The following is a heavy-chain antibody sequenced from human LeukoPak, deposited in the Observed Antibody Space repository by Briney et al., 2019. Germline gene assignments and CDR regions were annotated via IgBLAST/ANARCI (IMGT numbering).Heavy chain of an antibody. Sequence: GGSLRLSCAASGFTFSSSAMSWVRQVPGKGLEWVSGISASGGTTNYADSVRGRFTISRDNSKNTLYVQMNSLRDEDTALYYCAKDQRRESPHYLDSWGQGTLVTVSS. V-gene: IGHV3-23*01. CDR2: ISASGGTT. J-gene: IGHJ4*02. CDR1: GFTFSSSA. CDR3: AKDQRRESPHYLDS.